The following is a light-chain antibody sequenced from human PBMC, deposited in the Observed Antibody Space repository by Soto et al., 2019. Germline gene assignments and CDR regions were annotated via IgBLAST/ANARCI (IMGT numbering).Light chain of an antibody. Sequence: QSALTQPASVSGSPGQSITISCTGTSSDVGGYDYVSWYQQHPGKAPKLMIYNVRNRPSGVSNRFSGSKAGNTASLTISGLQAEDAAAYYCSSYTSSSTVVFGGGTKVTVL. CDR1: SSDVGGYDY. CDR3: SSYTSSSTVV. J-gene: IGLJ2*01. CDR2: NVR. V-gene: IGLV2-14*01.